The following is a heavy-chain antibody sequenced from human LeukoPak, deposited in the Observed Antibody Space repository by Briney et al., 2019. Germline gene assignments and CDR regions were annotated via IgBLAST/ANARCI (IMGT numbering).Heavy chain of an antibody. D-gene: IGHD6-25*01. CDR3: ARVLAAHTNRFDP. CDR2: INRDGIAK. J-gene: IGHJ5*02. V-gene: IGHV3-7*01. CDR1: GFTFSSYW. Sequence: PGGSLRLSCAASGFTFSSYWMSWARQAPGKALEWVANINRDGIAKYYVDSVKGRFTISRDNAKNSLYLQMSSLRVEDTAVYYCARVLAAHTNRFDPWGQGTLVTVSS.